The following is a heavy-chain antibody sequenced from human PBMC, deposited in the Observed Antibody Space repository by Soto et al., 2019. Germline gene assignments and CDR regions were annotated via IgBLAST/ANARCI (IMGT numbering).Heavy chain of an antibody. J-gene: IGHJ3*02. Sequence: ASVKVSCKASGYTFTSYDINWVRQATGQGLEWMGRMNPNSGNTGYAQKIQGRVTMNRNTSISTAYMELSSLRSEDTAVYYCARSVPAAETDAFDIWGQGTMVTVSS. CDR2: MNPNSGNT. V-gene: IGHV1-8*01. CDR3: ARSVPAAETDAFDI. D-gene: IGHD2-2*01. CDR1: GYTFTSYD.